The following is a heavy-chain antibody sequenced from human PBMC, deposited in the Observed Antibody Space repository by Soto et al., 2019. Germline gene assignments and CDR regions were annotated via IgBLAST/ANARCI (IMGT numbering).Heavy chain of an antibody. CDR1: GGSVSSGSYY. J-gene: IGHJ4*01. V-gene: IGHV4-61*01. CDR2: IYYSGST. CDR3: ARFTRKQPS. Sequence: QVQLQESGPGLVKPSETLSLTCTVSGGSVSSGSYYWSWIRQPPGKGLEWIGYIYYSGSTNYNPSLTSRVTISVDTSKNQFSLKLSSVTAADTAVYYCARFTRKQPSWGHGTLVTVSS.